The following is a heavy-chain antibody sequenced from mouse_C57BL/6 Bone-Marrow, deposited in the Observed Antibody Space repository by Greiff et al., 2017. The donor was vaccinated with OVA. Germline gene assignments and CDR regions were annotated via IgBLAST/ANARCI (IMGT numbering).Heavy chain of an antibody. CDR2: INPSSGYT. CDR3: ARSGDGDY. V-gene: IGHV1-4*01. D-gene: IGHD3-1*01. Sequence: LEESGAELARPGASVKMSCKASGYTFTSYTMHWVKQRPGQGLEWIGYINPSSGYTKYNQKFKDKATLTADKSSSTAYMQLSSLTSEDSAVYYCARSGDGDYWGQGTTLTVSS. CDR1: GYTFTSYT. J-gene: IGHJ2*01.